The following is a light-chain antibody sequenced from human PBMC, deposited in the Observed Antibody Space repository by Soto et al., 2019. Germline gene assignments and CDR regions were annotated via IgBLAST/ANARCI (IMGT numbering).Light chain of an antibody. CDR2: GAS. V-gene: IGKV3-15*01. Sequence: EIVMTQSPATLSVSPGERATLSCRATQSILRNLAWYQHKPGQPHRLLIYGASTRATGIPGRFSGSGSGTDFTLTSSSLEPEDFAVYYCQQRSNWPLTFGQGTQGGYQ. CDR1: QSILRN. CDR3: QQRSNWPLT. J-gene: IGKJ1*01.